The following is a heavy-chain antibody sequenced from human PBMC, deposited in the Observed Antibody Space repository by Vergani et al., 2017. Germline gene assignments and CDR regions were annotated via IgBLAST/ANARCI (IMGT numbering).Heavy chain of an antibody. J-gene: IGHJ5*02. CDR3: AEIASGSFDP. D-gene: IGHD6-25*01. Sequence: LQLQESGPGLVKPSETLSLTCTVSGGSISSRSYYWGWIRQPPGKGLEWIGSIYYSGSTYYNPSLKSRVTISVDTSKNQFSLTLSSVTAAGTAVYYCAEIASGSFDPWGEGTLVTVSS. CDR1: GGSISSRSYY. CDR2: IYYSGST. V-gene: IGHV4-39*07.